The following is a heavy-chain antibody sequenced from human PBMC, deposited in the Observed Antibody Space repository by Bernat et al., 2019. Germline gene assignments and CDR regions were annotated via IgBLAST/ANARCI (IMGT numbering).Heavy chain of an antibody. CDR2: IYYSGST. V-gene: IGHV4-59*01. CDR3: ARGVIAAAGIFWFDP. CDR1: GGSISSYY. J-gene: IGHJ5*02. Sequence: QVQLQESGPGLVKPSETLSLTCTVSGGSISSYYWSWIRQPPGKGLEWIGYIYYSGSTNYNPSLKSRVTISVDTSKNQFSLKLSSVTAADTAVYYCARGVIAAAGIFWFDPWGQGTLVTVSS. D-gene: IGHD6-13*01.